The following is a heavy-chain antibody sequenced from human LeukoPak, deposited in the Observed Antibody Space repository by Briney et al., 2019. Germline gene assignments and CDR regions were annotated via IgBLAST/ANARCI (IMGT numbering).Heavy chain of an antibody. J-gene: IGHJ4*02. V-gene: IGHV4-39*01. D-gene: IGHD3-9*01. Sequence: KPSETLSLTCTVSGGSIISSDYHWGWVRQPPGKGLEWIGTISYSGNTDYNPSLRSRVTISVDTSKNQFSLKLSSVTAADTAVYYCARQGGESYYDILTGYYTPPWSYWGQGTLVTVSS. CDR1: GGSIISSDYH. CDR3: ARQGGESYYDILTGYYTPPWSY. CDR2: ISYSGNT.